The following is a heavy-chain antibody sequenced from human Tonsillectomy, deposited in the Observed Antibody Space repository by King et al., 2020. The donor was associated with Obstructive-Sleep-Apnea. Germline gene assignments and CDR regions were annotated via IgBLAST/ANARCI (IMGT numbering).Heavy chain of an antibody. J-gene: IGHJ3*02. V-gene: IGHV3-48*04. D-gene: IGHD6-19*01. CDR1: GFTFSSYS. CDR3: ARGSYSSGWSNLLGAFDI. CDR2: ISSSSSTI. Sequence: VQLVESGGGLVQPGGSLRLSCAASGFTFSSYSMNWVRQAPGKGLEWVSYISSSSSTIYYADSVKGRFTISRDNAKNSLYLQMNSLRAEDTAVYYCARGSYSSGWSNLLGAFDIWGQGTMVTVSS.